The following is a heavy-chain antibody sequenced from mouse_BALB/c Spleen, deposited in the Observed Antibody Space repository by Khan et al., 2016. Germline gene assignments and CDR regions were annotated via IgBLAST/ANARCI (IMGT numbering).Heavy chain of an antibody. Sequence: QVQLQQSGAELVRPGASVKLSCKALGYTFTDYEMHWVKQTPVHGLEWIGAIHPGGGGSAYNQKFKVRATLTADKSSSTAYMELSSLTSEDSAVYYCAKGLRRGYYVDSWGQGTTLTVSS. D-gene: IGHD2-4*01. V-gene: IGHV1-15*01. CDR2: IHPGGGGS. J-gene: IGHJ2*01. CDR3: AKGLRRGYYVDS. CDR1: GYTFTDYE.